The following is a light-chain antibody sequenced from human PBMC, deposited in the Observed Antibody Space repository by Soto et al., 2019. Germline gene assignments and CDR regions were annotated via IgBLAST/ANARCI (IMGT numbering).Light chain of an antibody. V-gene: IGLV2-11*01. Sequence: QSALTQPRSVSGSPGQSVTISCTGTSSDVGDYNYVSWYQQHPGKAPKLMIYDVSERPSGVPDRFSGSKSGNTASLTISGLQAEDEADYYCCSYAGSYTWVFGGGIKLTVL. J-gene: IGLJ3*02. CDR2: DVS. CDR3: CSYAGSYTWV. CDR1: SSDVGDYNY.